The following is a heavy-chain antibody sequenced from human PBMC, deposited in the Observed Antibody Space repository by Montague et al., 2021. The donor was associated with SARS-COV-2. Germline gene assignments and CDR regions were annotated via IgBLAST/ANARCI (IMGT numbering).Heavy chain of an antibody. CDR2: IYSGGSST. D-gene: IGHD3-22*01. CDR3: AKTHRYYNRNFDY. Sequence: SLRLSCAASGFTFNSYAMSWVRQAPGKGLEWVSIIYSGGSSTYYADSMKGRFTISRDNSKNTLYLQMNSMIAEDTAVYYCAKTHRYYNRNFDYWGQGTLVTVSS. J-gene: IGHJ4*02. V-gene: IGHV3-23*03. CDR1: GFTFNSYA.